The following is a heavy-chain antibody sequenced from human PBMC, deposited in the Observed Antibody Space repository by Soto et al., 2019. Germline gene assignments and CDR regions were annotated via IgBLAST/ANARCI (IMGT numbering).Heavy chain of an antibody. D-gene: IGHD5-18*01. CDR3: ALYRYGEFDY. CDR1: GFSLSTSGVG. CDR2: IYWDDDK. V-gene: IGHV2-5*02. J-gene: IGHJ4*02. Sequence: QITLKESGPTLVKPTQTLTLTCTFSGFSLSTSGVGVGWIRQPPGKALEWLALIYWDDDKRYSPSLKSRLTITKGTSINQVVLTMTTIDPVDTSTYYCALYRYGEFDYWGQGTLVTVSS.